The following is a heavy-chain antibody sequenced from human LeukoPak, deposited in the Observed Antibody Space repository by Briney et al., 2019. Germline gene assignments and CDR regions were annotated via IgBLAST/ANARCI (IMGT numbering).Heavy chain of an antibody. CDR3: ARGSGSYYEHYFDY. CDR2: IYYSGST. D-gene: IGHD1-26*01. J-gene: IGHJ4*02. V-gene: IGHV4-59*01. CDR1: GGSISSYY. Sequence: SETLSLTCTVSGGSISSYYWSWIRQPPGKGLEWIAYIYYSGSTNYNPSLKSRVTISVDTSKNQFSLRLSSVTAADTAVYYCARGSGSYYEHYFDYWGQGTLVTVSS.